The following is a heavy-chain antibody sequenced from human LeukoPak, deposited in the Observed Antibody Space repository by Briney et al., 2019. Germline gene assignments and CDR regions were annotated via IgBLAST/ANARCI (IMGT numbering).Heavy chain of an antibody. D-gene: IGHD5-18*01. Sequence: SETLSLTCTVSGGSISSYYWSWIRQPAGKGLEWIGRIYTSGSTNYNPSLKSRVTMSVDTSKNQFSLKLSSVTAADTAVYYCARDRRYSYGQAVYYYYYMDVWGKGTTVTFSS. CDR3: ARDRRYSYGQAVYYYYYMDV. J-gene: IGHJ6*03. CDR2: IYTSGST. V-gene: IGHV4-4*07. CDR1: GGSISSYY.